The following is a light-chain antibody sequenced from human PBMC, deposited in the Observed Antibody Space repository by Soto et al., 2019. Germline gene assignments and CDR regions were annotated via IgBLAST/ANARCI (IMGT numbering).Light chain of an antibody. CDR1: NTDVGQGKF. CDR2: EVT. J-gene: IGLJ1*01. Sequence: QSALTQPASVSGSRGQSITISCFGRNTDVGQGKFVSWYQQGPGKAPKLLIFEVTNRPSGISSRFSGSRSGNTASLTISGLQPDDEGDYYCVSYTDTDTLVFGTGTKVTVL. CDR3: VSYTDTDTLV. V-gene: IGLV2-14*01.